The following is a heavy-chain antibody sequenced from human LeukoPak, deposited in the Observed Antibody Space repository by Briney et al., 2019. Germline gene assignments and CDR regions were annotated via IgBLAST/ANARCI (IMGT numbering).Heavy chain of an antibody. J-gene: IGHJ4*02. D-gene: IGHD3-10*01. CDR2: ISWNSGSI. V-gene: IGHV3-9*01. CDR3: AKGHFITMVRGVISFPDY. Sequence: PGGSLRLSCAASGFTFDDYAMHWVRQAPGKGLEWVSGISWNSGSIGYADSVKGRFTISRDNARNSLYLQMNSLRAEDTALYYCAKGHFITMVRGVISFPDYWGQGTLVTVSS. CDR1: GFTFDDYA.